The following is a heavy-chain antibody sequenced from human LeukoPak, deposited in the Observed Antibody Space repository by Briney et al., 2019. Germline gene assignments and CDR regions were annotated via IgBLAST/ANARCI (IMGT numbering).Heavy chain of an antibody. J-gene: IGHJ6*02. CDR1: GFTFSSYW. Sequence: GGPLRLSCAASGFTFSSYWMSWVRQAPGKGLEWVANIKQDGSEKYYVDSVKGRFTISKDNAKNSLYLQMNSLRAEDTVLYHCARNNGMDVWGQGTTVIVSS. V-gene: IGHV3-7*03. CDR3: ARNNGMDV. CDR2: IKQDGSEK.